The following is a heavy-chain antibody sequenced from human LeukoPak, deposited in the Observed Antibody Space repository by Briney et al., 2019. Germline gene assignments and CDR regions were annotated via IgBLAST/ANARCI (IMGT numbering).Heavy chain of an antibody. CDR2: IWYDGSNK. CDR1: GFTFSSYG. Sequence: GRSLRLSCAASGFTFSSYGMHWVRQAPGKGLEWVAVIWYDGSNKYYADSVKGRFTISRDNSKNTLYLQMNSLRAEDTAVYYCAREGIAVAGTSDYWGQGTLVTVAS. D-gene: IGHD6-19*01. CDR3: AREGIAVAGTSDY. V-gene: IGHV3-33*01. J-gene: IGHJ4*02.